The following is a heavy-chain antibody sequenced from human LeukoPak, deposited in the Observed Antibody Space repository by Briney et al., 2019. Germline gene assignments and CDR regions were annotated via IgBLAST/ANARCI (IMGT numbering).Heavy chain of an antibody. J-gene: IGHJ4*02. D-gene: IGHD3-16*01. CDR2: IYYTRST. Sequence: SETLSLTCTVSGGSISSSSYYWGWIRQPPGKGLEWIGSIYYTRSTYYNPSLKSRVTISVDTSKNQFSLKLSSVTAADTALYYCARQGEYTTSLGRKQFDYWGQGTLVTVSS. V-gene: IGHV4-39*01. CDR3: ARQGEYTTSLGRKQFDY. CDR1: GGSISSSSYY.